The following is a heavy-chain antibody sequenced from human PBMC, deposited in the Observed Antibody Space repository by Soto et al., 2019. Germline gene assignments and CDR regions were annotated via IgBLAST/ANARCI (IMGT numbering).Heavy chain of an antibody. CDR1: GGTFSSYA. V-gene: IGHV1-69*13. CDR2: IIPIFGTA. J-gene: IGHJ3*02. D-gene: IGHD4-17*01. CDR3: AIDDYGDYRKDAFDI. Sequence: SVKVSCKASGGTFSSYAISWVRQAPGQGLEWMGGIIPIFGTANYAQKFQGRVTITADESTSTAYMELSSLRSEDTAVYYCAIDDYGDYRKDAFDIWGKGTMVTVSS.